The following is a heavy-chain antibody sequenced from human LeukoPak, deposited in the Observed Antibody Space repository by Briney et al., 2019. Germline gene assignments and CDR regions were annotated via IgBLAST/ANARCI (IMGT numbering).Heavy chain of an antibody. J-gene: IGHJ1*01. CDR3: ARAGYSSSWSPKPFQH. CDR2: IYYSGST. CDR1: GGSISSSSYY. D-gene: IGHD6-13*01. V-gene: IGHV4-39*01. Sequence: ASETLSLTCTVSGGSISSSSYYWGWIRQPPGKGLEWIGSIYYSGSTYYNPSLKSRVTISVDTSKNQFSLKLSSVTAADTAVYYCARAGYSSSWSPKPFQHWGQGTLDILSS.